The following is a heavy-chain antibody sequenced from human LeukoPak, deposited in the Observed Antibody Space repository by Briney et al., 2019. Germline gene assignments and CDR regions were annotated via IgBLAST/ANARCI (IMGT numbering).Heavy chain of an antibody. CDR2: IRYDGSNK. V-gene: IGHV3-30*02. CDR1: GFTFDDYV. CDR3: AKDVWELRPNFFDY. Sequence: GGSLRLSCAASGFTFDDYVMHWVRQAPGKGLEWVAFIRYDGSNKYYADSVKGRFTISRDNSKNTLYLQMNSLRAEDTAVYYCAKDVWELRPNFFDYWGQGTLVTVSS. D-gene: IGHD1-26*01. J-gene: IGHJ4*02.